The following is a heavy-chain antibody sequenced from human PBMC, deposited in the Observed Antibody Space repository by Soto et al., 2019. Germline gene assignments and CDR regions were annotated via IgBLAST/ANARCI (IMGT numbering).Heavy chain of an antibody. Sequence: SVKVSCKASGGTFSNYTFNWVLQAPGQGLEWMGGTIPIFGTANYAQKFQGRVTITADESTSTAYMELSSLRSEDTAVYYCARAGYSYGYRNWFDPWGQGTLVTVSS. CDR1: GGTFSNYT. V-gene: IGHV1-69*13. CDR3: ARAGYSYGYRNWFDP. J-gene: IGHJ5*02. CDR2: TIPIFGTA. D-gene: IGHD5-18*01.